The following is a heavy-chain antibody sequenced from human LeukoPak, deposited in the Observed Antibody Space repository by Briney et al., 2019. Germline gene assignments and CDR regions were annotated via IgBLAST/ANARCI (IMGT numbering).Heavy chain of an antibody. Sequence: ASVKVSCKASGYTITSYGISWVRQAPGQGLEWMGWISAYNGNTNYAQKLQGRVTMTTDTSTSTAYMELRSLRSDDTAVYYCARDIGYTTPTNWFDPWGQGTLVTVSS. J-gene: IGHJ5*02. V-gene: IGHV1-18*01. D-gene: IGHD1-1*01. CDR2: ISAYNGNT. CDR1: GYTITSYG. CDR3: ARDIGYTTPTNWFDP.